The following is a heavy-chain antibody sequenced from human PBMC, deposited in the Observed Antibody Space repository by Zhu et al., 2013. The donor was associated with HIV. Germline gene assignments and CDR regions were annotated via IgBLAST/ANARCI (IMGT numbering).Heavy chain of an antibody. V-gene: IGHV1-69*04. Sequence: QVQLVQSGAEVKKPGASVKVSCKASGYTFTSYGISWVRQAPGQGLEWMGRIIPILGIANYAQKFQGRVTITADKSTSTAYMELSSLRSEDTAVYYCAQTTGTYYDFWSGYFSRWEDRSYYYYYGMDVWG. J-gene: IGHJ6*02. CDR3: AQTTGTYYDFWSGYFSRWEDRSYYYYYGMDV. D-gene: IGHD3-3*01. CDR1: GYTFTSYG. CDR2: IIPILGIA.